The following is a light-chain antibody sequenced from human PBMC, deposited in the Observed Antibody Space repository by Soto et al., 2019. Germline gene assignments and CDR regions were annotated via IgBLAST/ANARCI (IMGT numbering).Light chain of an antibody. Sequence: QSVLTQPPSVSGAPGQRVTISCTGSSSNIGAVYDVHWYQQLPGTAPKLLIYRNSNRPSGVPDRFSGSKSGTSASLAITGLQAEDEADYYCQSYDSSLSGSGVFGGGTQLTVL. V-gene: IGLV1-40*01. CDR3: QSYDSSLSGSGV. CDR1: SSNIGAVYD. J-gene: IGLJ2*01. CDR2: RNS.